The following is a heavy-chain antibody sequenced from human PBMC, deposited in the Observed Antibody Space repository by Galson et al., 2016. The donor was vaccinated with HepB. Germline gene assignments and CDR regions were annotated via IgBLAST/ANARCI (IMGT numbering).Heavy chain of an antibody. D-gene: IGHD6-19*01. J-gene: IGHJ4*02. CDR2: IWSDGNQY. CDR1: GLTFSSYA. Sequence: SLRLSCAASGLTFSSYAMHWVRQAPGKGLEWVAIIWSDGNQYLYADSVKGRFTISRDNSKNTLYLQMNSLRAEDTAVYYCARVPSSGWFAYWGQGTLVTVSS. V-gene: IGHV3-33*01. CDR3: ARVPSSGWFAY.